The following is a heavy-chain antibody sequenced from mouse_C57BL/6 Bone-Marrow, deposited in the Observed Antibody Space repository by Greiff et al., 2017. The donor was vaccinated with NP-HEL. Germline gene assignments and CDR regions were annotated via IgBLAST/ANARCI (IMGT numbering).Heavy chain of an antibody. D-gene: IGHD2-12*01. CDR1: GYTFTDYY. V-gene: IGHV1-19*01. Sequence: VQLQQSGPVLVKPGASVKMSCKASGYTFTDYYMNWVKQSHGKSLEWIGVINPYNGGTSYNQKFKGKATLTVDQSSSTAYMELNSLTSDESAVYYCARWGYSLYAMDYWGQGTSVTVSS. CDR2: INPYNGGT. J-gene: IGHJ4*01. CDR3: ARWGYSLYAMDY.